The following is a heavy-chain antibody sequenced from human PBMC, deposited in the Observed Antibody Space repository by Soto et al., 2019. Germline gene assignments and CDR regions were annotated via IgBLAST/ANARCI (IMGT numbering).Heavy chain of an antibody. Sequence: QVQLQESGPGLVKPSQTLSLTCTVSGGSISSGGYYWSWIRQHPGKGLEWIGYIYYSGSTYYNPSLKSRVTTSVDTSRNQFSLKLSSVTAADTAVYYCARVRGGYQLLLGYSDYWGQGTLVTVSS. D-gene: IGHD2-2*01. V-gene: IGHV4-31*03. CDR2: IYYSGST. CDR1: GGSISSGGYY. J-gene: IGHJ4*02. CDR3: ARVRGGYQLLLGYSDY.